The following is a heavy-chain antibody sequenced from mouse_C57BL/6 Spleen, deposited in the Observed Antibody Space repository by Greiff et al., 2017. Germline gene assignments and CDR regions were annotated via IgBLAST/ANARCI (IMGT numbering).Heavy chain of an antibody. CDR3: ARYGDGKGFAY. CDR1: GYTFTDYY. J-gene: IGHJ3*01. V-gene: IGHV1-26*01. D-gene: IGHD2-1*01. CDR2: INPNNGGT. Sequence: EVQLQQSGPELVKPGASVKISCKASGYTFTDYYMNWVKQSHGKSLEWIGDINPNNGGTSYNQKFKGKATLTVDKSSSTAYMELRSLTSEDSAVYYCARYGDGKGFAYWGQGTLVTVSA.